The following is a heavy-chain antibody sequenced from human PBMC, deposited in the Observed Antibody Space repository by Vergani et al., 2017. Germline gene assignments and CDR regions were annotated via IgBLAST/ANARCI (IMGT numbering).Heavy chain of an antibody. CDR3: AHRGGSSGWFDT. J-gene: IGHJ5*02. CDR2: IYGNDVE. Sequence: QSGPGLVKPSETLFLTCTVSADSISSGSYYWGWIRQPPGKGLEWLAIIYGNDVERYSPSLQARLTITKDTSKNQVVLTMTNMDPVDTATYYCAHRGGSSGWFDTWGQGTLVTVSS. CDR1: ADSISSGSYY. V-gene: IGHV2-5*01. D-gene: IGHD3-10*01.